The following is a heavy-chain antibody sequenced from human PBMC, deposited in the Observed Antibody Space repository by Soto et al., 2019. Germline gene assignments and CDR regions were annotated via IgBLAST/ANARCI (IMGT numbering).Heavy chain of an antibody. Sequence: GASVKVSFKASGGTFSSYAISWVRQAPGQGLEWMGGIIPIFGTANYAQKFQGRVTITADESTSTAYMELSSLRSEDTAVYYCARAGGVYYYDSSGYRRNYYGMDVWGQGTTVTVSS. J-gene: IGHJ6*02. CDR1: GGTFSSYA. V-gene: IGHV1-69*13. CDR3: ARAGGVYYYDSSGYRRNYYGMDV. D-gene: IGHD3-22*01. CDR2: IIPIFGTA.